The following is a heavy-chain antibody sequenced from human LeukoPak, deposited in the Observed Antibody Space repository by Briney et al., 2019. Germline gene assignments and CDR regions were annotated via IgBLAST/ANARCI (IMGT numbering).Heavy chain of an antibody. J-gene: IGHJ4*02. CDR3: ARSHDHLWGNYPDY. Sequence: GSLRLSCAASGFTFSSYAMHWVRQPPGKGLEWIGEIHHGGRINYNPSLKSRVTLSVDKSKNQFSLRLNSVTAADTAMYYCARSHDHLWGNYPDYWGQGTLVTVSS. D-gene: IGHD3-16*02. V-gene: IGHV4-34*01. CDR1: GFTFSSYA. CDR2: IHHGGRI.